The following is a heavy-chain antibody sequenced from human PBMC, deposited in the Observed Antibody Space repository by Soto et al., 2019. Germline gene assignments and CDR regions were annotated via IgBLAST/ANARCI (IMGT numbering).Heavy chain of an antibody. Sequence: QVQLVQAGGEVKKPGASVKVSCKASGYTFTNYGISWVRQAPGQGLEWMGWINVYNGNTKYAQKVQGRVTMTTDTSTSTAYMELRSLRSDDTAVYDCARGVGSGSYYNQYHWFDPWGQGTLVTVSS. J-gene: IGHJ5*02. V-gene: IGHV1-18*01. D-gene: IGHD3-10*01. CDR1: GYTFTNYG. CDR2: INVYNGNT. CDR3: ARGVGSGSYYNQYHWFDP.